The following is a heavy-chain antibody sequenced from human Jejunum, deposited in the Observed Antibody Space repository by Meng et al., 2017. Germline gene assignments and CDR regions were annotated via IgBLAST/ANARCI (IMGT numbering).Heavy chain of an antibody. D-gene: IGHD3-3*01. V-gene: IGHV1-18*01. CDR1: GYTFNTYG. Sequence: QVQLVQSGVEVKKPGASVKVSYKASGYTFNTYGISWVRQAPGQGLEWMGWINAYNGNTNYEEKLQGRVTMTTDTSTSTAYMELRNLRSDDTAVYYCARVASFVSDYWGQGTLVTVSS. J-gene: IGHJ4*02. CDR3: ARVASFVSDY. CDR2: INAYNGNT.